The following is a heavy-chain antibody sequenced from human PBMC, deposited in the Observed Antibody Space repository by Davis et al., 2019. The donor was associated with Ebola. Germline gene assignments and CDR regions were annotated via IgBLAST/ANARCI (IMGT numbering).Heavy chain of an antibody. Sequence: AASVKVSCKASGYTFTAYFMHWVRRAPGQGLEWMGLINPNTGGTQSAQKFQGRVTMTRATSMTTAYLELNSLRSDDTDVYYCARAVPATQNLDYWGQGTLVTVSS. CDR1: GYTFTAYF. D-gene: IGHD2-15*01. CDR3: ARAVPATQNLDY. J-gene: IGHJ4*02. CDR2: INPNTGGT. V-gene: IGHV1-2*02.